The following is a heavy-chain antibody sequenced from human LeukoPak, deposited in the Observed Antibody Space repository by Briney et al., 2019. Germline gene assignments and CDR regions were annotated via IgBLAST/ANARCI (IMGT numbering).Heavy chain of an antibody. CDR2: IYNGGNT. Sequence: SETLSLTCTVSGVSINTYYASWIRQAPGKRLEFIGFIYNGGNTNYNPSLKSRATISVDTSNNQFSLRLTSVTAADTAMYYCAAGPWELDFWGQGTLVTVSS. CDR1: GVSINTYY. V-gene: IGHV4-4*09. CDR3: AAGPWELDF. D-gene: IGHD1-26*01. J-gene: IGHJ4*02.